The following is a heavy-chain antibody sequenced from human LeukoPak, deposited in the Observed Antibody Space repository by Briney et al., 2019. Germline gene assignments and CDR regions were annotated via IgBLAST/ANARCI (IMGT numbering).Heavy chain of an antibody. J-gene: IGHJ5*02. Sequence: PGGSLRLSCAASGFTFSGYAMHWVRQAPGKGLEWVAVMSYDGSKKYFADSVTGRFTISRDNSKNTLYLQMNSLRPEDTAVYYCARDGYYHGSGKAWFDPWGQGTLVTVSS. V-gene: IGHV3-30-3*01. CDR3: ARDGYYHGSGKAWFDP. D-gene: IGHD3-10*01. CDR2: MSYDGSKK. CDR1: GFTFSGYA.